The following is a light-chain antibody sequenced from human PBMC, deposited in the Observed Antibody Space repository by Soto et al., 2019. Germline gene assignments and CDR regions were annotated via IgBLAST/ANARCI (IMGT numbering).Light chain of an antibody. CDR3: QQYDNLPLT. CDR1: QGISSY. Sequence: DIQLTQSPSFLSACVGDRVTITCRASQGISSYLAWYQQKPGKAPKLLIYDASNLETGVPSRFSGSGSGTDFTFTISSLQPEDIATYYCQQYDNLPLTFGGGTKVDIK. J-gene: IGKJ4*01. V-gene: IGKV1-33*01. CDR2: DAS.